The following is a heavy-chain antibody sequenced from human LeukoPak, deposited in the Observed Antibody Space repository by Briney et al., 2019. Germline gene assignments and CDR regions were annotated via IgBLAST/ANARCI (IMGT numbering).Heavy chain of an antibody. CDR3: ARHPHIAAAVDS. D-gene: IGHD6-13*01. CDR2: IYYSGSA. Sequence: SETLSLTCTVSGGSISSHYWSWIRQPPGKGLEWIGYIYYSGSANYNPSLKSRVTISVDTSKNQFSLNLSSVTAADTAVYYCARHPHIAAAVDSWGQGTLVTVSS. CDR1: GGSISSHY. J-gene: IGHJ4*02. V-gene: IGHV4-59*08.